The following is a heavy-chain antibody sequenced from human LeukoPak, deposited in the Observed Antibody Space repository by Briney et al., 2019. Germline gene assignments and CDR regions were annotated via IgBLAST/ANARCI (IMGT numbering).Heavy chain of an antibody. CDR2: MYSGGST. CDR1: GFSVSNTF. V-gene: IGHV3-66*01. D-gene: IGHD3-10*01. CDR3: ARDTDFYGSGRHGYFDR. Sequence: QPGGSLRLSCAVSGFSVSNTFMGWVRQTPGKGLEWVSLMYSGGSTYSADSVRGRFTISRDNSRNTLHLQMNSLRVEDTAVYFCARDTDFYGSGRHGYFDRWGQGTLVTVSS. J-gene: IGHJ1*01.